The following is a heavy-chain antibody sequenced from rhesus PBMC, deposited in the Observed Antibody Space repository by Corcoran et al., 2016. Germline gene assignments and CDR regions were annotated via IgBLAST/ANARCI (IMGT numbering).Heavy chain of an antibody. J-gene: IGHJ4*01. D-gene: IGHD2-27*01. Sequence: QVQLQESGPGLVKPSETLSLTCAVSGGSISSRNWWRWIRLSPGKGLVWIGYIYGGGGDTTYNPSLKSRVTISTDTSKNQFSLKLSSVTAADAALYYCARHSTATFDYWGQGVLVTVSS. CDR3: ARHSTATFDY. CDR2: IYGGGGDT. V-gene: IGHV4-93*02. CDR1: GGSISSRNW.